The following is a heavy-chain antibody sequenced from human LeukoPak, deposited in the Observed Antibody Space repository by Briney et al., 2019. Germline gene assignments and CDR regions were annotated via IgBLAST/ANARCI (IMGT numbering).Heavy chain of an antibody. CDR2: INHSGST. V-gene: IGHV4-34*01. Sequence: SETLSLTCAAYGGSFSGYYWSWIRQPPGKGLEWIGEINHSGSTNYNPSLKSRVTISVDTSKNQFSLKLSSVTAADTAVYYCARGLRSAYHYYMDVWGKGTTVTVSS. CDR3: ARGLRSAYHYYMDV. CDR1: GGSFSGYY. D-gene: IGHD4-17*01. J-gene: IGHJ6*03.